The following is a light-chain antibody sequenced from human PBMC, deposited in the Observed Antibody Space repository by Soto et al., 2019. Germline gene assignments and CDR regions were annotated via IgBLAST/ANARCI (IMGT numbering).Light chain of an antibody. V-gene: IGLV2-14*01. J-gene: IGLJ1*01. CDR2: EVS. Sequence: QSALTQPASVSGSPGQSITISCTGTSSDVGGYNYVSWYHQHPGKAPKLLIYEVSNRPSWVSNRFSGSKSGNTASLTISWLQAEDVADYYCSSYTSSSTLYVFGTGTKVTVL. CDR3: SSYTSSSTLYV. CDR1: SSDVGGYNY.